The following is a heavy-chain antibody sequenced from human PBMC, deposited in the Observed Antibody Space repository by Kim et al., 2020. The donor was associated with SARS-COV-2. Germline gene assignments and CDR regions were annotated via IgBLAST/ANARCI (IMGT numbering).Heavy chain of an antibody. CDR3: AKIVTGFDY. V-gene: IGHV4-59*01. Sequence: GSTNYNPSLKSRVTISVDTSKNQFSLKLSSVTAADTAMYYCAKIVTGFDYWGQGTLVTVSS. CDR2: GST. J-gene: IGHJ4*02. D-gene: IGHD3-9*01.